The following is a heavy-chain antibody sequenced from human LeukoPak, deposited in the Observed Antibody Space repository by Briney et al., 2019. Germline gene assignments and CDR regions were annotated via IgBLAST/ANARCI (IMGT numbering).Heavy chain of an antibody. Sequence: ASVKVSCKASGYTFTSYGISWVRQAPGQGLEWMGWISAYNGNTNYAQKLQGRVTMTTDTSTSTAYMELRSLRSDDTAVYYCARAGGYYDYVWGSYRSYHFDYWGQGTLVTVSS. J-gene: IGHJ4*02. V-gene: IGHV1-18*01. D-gene: IGHD3-16*02. CDR1: GYTFTSYG. CDR3: ARAGGYYDYVWGSYRSYHFDY. CDR2: ISAYNGNT.